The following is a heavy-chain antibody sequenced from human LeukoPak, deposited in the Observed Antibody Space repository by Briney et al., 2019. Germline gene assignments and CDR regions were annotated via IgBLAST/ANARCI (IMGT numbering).Heavy chain of an antibody. CDR2: IYDSGST. CDR3: ARQNNWGTYYFDY. D-gene: IGHD7-27*01. CDR1: GGSISSYY. J-gene: IGHJ4*02. Sequence: SETLSLTCTVSGGSISSYYWSLIRQPPGKGLEWIGYIYDSGSTNYNPSLKSRVAISVDTSKNQFSLKLSSVTAADTAVYYCARQNNWGTYYFDYWGQGTLATVSS. V-gene: IGHV4-59*08.